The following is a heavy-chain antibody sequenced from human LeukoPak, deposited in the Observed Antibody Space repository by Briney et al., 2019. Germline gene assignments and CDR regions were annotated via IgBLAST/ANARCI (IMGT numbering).Heavy chain of an antibody. CDR2: ISSSGSTI. Sequence: GGSLRLSCAASGFTFSSYEMNWVRQAPGKGLEWVSYISSSGSTIYYADSVKGRFTISRDNSKSTLYLQMNSLRAEDTAVYYCAKENDFVYWGQGTLVTVSS. D-gene: IGHD3-3*01. V-gene: IGHV3-48*03. CDR1: GFTFSSYE. CDR3: AKENDFVY. J-gene: IGHJ4*02.